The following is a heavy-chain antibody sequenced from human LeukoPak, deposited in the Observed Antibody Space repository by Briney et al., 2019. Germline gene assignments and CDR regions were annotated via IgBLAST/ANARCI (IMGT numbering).Heavy chain of an antibody. J-gene: IGHJ4*02. Sequence: AGGSLRLSCAASGFAFSTYGMHWVRQAPGKGLEWVAFIRYDETNKYYADSVKGRFTISRDNSKNTLYLQMNSLRAEDTAVYYCAKGLGISLCDYWGQGTLVTVSS. D-gene: IGHD5-12*01. CDR2: IRYDETNK. CDR1: GFAFSTYG. V-gene: IGHV3-30*02. CDR3: AKGLGISLCDY.